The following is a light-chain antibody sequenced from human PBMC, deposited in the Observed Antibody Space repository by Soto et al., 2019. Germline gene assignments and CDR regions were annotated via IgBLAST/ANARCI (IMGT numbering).Light chain of an antibody. CDR3: SSSTTSSTRV. V-gene: IGLV2-14*03. Sequence: SAVAQPASLSLSPGQSSTISCTGRSSDVGGYNHVPRYQQHPGKAPNLMIYDVSNRPSGVSNRFSGSKSGNTASLTISGLQAEDEADYYCSSSTTSSTRVFGTGTKVTVL. CDR1: SSDVGGYNH. J-gene: IGLJ1*01. CDR2: DVS.